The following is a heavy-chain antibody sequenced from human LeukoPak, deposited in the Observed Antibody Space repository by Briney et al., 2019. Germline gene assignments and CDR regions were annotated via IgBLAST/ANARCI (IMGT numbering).Heavy chain of an antibody. V-gene: IGHV4-30-4*07. CDR2: IHDSGST. Sequence: PSETLSLSCVVSGDSISSGGYSWSWIRQTPGKGLEWIAYIHDSGSTYNNPSLKTRLSISIDTSKNQFSLKLNSVSAADTAVYYCARVVAAAGNNWFDPWGQVTLVTVSS. CDR3: ARVVAAAGNNWFDP. J-gene: IGHJ5*02. CDR1: GDSISSGGYS. D-gene: IGHD6-13*01.